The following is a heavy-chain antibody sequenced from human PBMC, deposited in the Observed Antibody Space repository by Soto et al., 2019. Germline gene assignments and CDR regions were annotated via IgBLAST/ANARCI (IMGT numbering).Heavy chain of an antibody. Sequence: ASVKVSCKASGYTFTSYYMHWVRQAPGQGLEWMGIINPSGGSTSYAQKLQGRVTMTTDTSTSTAYMELRSLRSDDTAVYYCARDDRAIDAFDIWGQGTMVTVSS. J-gene: IGHJ3*02. CDR2: INPSGGST. CDR1: GYTFTSYY. V-gene: IGHV1-46*01. CDR3: ARDDRAIDAFDI.